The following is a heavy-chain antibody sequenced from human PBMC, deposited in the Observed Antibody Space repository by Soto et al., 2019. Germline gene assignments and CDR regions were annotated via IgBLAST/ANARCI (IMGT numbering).Heavy chain of an antibody. Sequence: GGSLRLSCAASGFTFSSYEMNWVRQAPGKGLEWVSYIRSSDSTIYYADSVKAPFTISRDNAKNSLYLQMNIQRAEDTAVDYCAREGECQRYFDYWGQGTLVTVSS. J-gene: IGHJ4*02. CDR3: AREGECQRYFDY. CDR2: IRSSDSTI. V-gene: IGHV3-48*03. D-gene: IGHD1-1*01. CDR1: GFTFSSYE.